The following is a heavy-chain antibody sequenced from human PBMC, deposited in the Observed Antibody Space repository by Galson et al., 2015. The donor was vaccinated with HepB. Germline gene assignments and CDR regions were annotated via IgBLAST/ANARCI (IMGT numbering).Heavy chain of an antibody. Sequence: SLRLSCAASGFTVSSNYMSWVRQAPGKGLEWVSVIYSGGSTYYADSVKGRFTISRDNSKNTLYLQMNSLRAEDTAVYYCARDGDILTGYYMDYWGQGTLVTVSS. CDR3: ARDGDILTGYYMDY. D-gene: IGHD3-9*01. CDR1: GFTVSSNY. V-gene: IGHV3-66*02. J-gene: IGHJ4*02. CDR2: IYSGGST.